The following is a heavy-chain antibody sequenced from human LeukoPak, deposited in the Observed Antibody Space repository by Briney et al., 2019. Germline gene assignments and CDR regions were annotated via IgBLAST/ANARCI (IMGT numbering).Heavy chain of an antibody. V-gene: IGHV4-38-2*01. J-gene: IGHJ4*02. D-gene: IGHD2-21*01. CDR2: IFHSGTT. CDR3: ARGPYCGGDCYFAY. Sequence: SETLSLTCAVSGYSISSDYYWGWIRQPPGTGLEWIGSIFHSGTTYYNPSLKSRVTLSVDTSRNQFSLKLSSVTAADTAVYYCARGPYCGGDCYFAYWGQGTLVTVSS. CDR1: GYSISSDYY.